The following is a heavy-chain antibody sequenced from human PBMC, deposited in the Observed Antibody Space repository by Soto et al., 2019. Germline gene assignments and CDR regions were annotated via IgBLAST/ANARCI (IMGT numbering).Heavy chain of an antibody. V-gene: IGHV3-23*01. CDR2: ISGSGGST. CDR1: GFTFSSYA. J-gene: IGHJ6*03. CDR3: AKVVAQYCSSTSCPNMDV. Sequence: GGSLRLSCAASGFTFSSYAMSWVRQAPGKGLEWVSAISGSGGSTYYADSVKGRFTISGDNSKNTLYLQMNSLRAEDTAVYYCAKVVAQYCSSTSCPNMDVWGKGTTVTVSS. D-gene: IGHD2-2*01.